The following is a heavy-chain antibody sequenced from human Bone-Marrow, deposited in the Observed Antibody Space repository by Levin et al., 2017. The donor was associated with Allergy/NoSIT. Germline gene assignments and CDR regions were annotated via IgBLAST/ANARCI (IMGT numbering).Heavy chain of an antibody. CDR2: INPSGGST. V-gene: IGHV1-46*01. Sequence: ASVKVSCKASGYTFTSYYMHWVRQAPGQGLEWMGIINPSGGSTSYAQKFQGRVTMTRDTSTSTVYMELSSLRSEDTAVYYCARSQREGVYYYYGMDVWGQGTTVTVSS. CDR3: ARSQREGVYYYYGMDV. J-gene: IGHJ6*02. D-gene: IGHD6-25*01. CDR1: GYTFTSYY.